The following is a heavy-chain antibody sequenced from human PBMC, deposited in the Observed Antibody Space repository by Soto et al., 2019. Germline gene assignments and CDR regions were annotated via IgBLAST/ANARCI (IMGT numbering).Heavy chain of an antibody. V-gene: IGHV4-59*01. Sequence: SETLSLTCTVSRGSISDYYLGWIRQPPGKGLEWVGYFYDSGSTKYNPSLKSRVTISVDTSKNQISLEMKSVTVADTAVYYCARVGSGGYSNNWFDPWGQGTMVTVYS. CDR2: FYDSGST. CDR3: ARVGSGGYSNNWFDP. J-gene: IGHJ5*02. D-gene: IGHD3-22*01. CDR1: RGSISDYY.